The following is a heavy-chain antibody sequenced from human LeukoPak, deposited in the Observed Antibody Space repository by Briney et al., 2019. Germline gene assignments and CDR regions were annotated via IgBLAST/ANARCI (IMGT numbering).Heavy chain of an antibody. CDR1: GFIFSSYW. CDR3: AKDGSGYDSGAFDI. D-gene: IGHD5-12*01. J-gene: IGHJ3*02. V-gene: IGHV3-7*03. CDR2: IKEDGTET. Sequence: GGSLRLSCAASGFIFSSYWMSWVRQAPGKGLEWVASIKEDGTETYYVDSVKGRFTISRDNAQNSLYLQMNSLRAEDTALYYCAKDGSGYDSGAFDIWGQGTMVTVSS.